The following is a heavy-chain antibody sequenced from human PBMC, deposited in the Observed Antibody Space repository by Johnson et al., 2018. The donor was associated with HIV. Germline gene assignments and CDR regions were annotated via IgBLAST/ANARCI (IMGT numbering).Heavy chain of an antibody. CDR1: GFTFDNYA. J-gene: IGHJ3*01. CDR3: VKDSDTYYYGSGDAFDV. Sequence: VQLVESGGVMVQPGGSLRLSCAVSGFTFDNYAMHWVRQAPGKGLEWVSLISWDGGSSHYADSVQGRFTISSDNTKDSLYLQMNSLRAEDTALYYCVKDSDTYYYGSGDAFDVWGQGTMVTVSS. V-gene: IGHV3-43D*03. D-gene: IGHD3-10*01. CDR2: ISWDGGSS.